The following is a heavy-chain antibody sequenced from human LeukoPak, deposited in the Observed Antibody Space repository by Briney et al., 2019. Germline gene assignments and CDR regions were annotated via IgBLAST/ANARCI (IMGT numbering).Heavy chain of an antibody. V-gene: IGHV3-9*01. CDR3: AKDAYGGATFFYYMDV. CDR2: ISWNSGNI. CDR1: GFTFDDYA. Sequence: TGGSLRLSCAGSGFTFDDYAMHWVRQTPGKGPEWVSGISWNSGNIAYADFVGGRFTISRDNAKNSLSLQMNSLSDEDTAVYYCAKDAYGGATFFYYMDVWGKGTTVTASS. D-gene: IGHD2/OR15-2a*01. J-gene: IGHJ6*03.